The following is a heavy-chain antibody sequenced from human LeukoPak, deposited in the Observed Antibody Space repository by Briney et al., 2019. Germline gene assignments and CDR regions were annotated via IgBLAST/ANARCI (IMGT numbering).Heavy chain of an antibody. CDR2: ISAYNGNT. CDR3: AREGSSRYLVGYYYYYMDV. CDR1: GITLNDLS. V-gene: IGHV1-18*01. D-gene: IGHD6-13*01. J-gene: IGHJ6*03. Sequence: GASVRVSCKVSGITLNDLSIQWVRQAPGQGLEWMGWISAYNGNTNYAQKRQGRVNMTTDTSTSTAYMELRSLRSDDTAVYYCAREGSSRYLVGYYYYYMDVWGKGTTVTVSS.